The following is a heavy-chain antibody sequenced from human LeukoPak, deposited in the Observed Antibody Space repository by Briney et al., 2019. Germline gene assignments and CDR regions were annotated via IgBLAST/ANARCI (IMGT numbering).Heavy chain of an antibody. D-gene: IGHD3-3*01. Sequence: GESLKISRKGSGYSFTGYWIGWVRQMPGKGLEWMGIIYPGDSDTRYSPSFQGQVTISADKSISTAYLQWSSLKASDTAMYYCARHFFRTNDFWSGYYNVASRDNWFDPWGQGTLVTVSS. CDR2: IYPGDSDT. CDR1: GYSFTGYW. V-gene: IGHV5-51*01. CDR3: ARHFFRTNDFWSGYYNVASRDNWFDP. J-gene: IGHJ5*02.